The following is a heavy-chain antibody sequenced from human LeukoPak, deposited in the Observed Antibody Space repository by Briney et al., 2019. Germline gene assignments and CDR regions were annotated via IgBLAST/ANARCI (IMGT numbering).Heavy chain of an antibody. CDR2: INSDGSST. Sequence: GGSLRPSCAASGFTFSSYWMHWIRQAPGKGLVWVSVINSDGSSTSYADSVKGRFTISRDNAKNTLYLQMNSLRAEDTAVYYCARDRSIDYWGQGTLVTVSS. CDR1: GFTFSSYW. V-gene: IGHV3-74*01. J-gene: IGHJ4*02. CDR3: ARDRSIDY.